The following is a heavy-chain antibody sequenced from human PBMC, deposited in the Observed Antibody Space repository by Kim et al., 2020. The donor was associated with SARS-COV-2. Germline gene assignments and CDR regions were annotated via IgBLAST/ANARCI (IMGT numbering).Heavy chain of an antibody. CDR2: ISGSGGST. J-gene: IGHJ5*02. Sequence: GGSLRLSCAASGFTFSSYAMSWVRQAPGKGLEWVSAISGSGGSTYYADSVQGRFTISRDNSKNTLYLQMNSLRAEDTAVYYCQQLIVVVPAAQQPNWFDPWGQGTLVTVSS. V-gene: IGHV3-23*01. CDR1: GFTFSSYA. D-gene: IGHD2-2*01. CDR3: QQLIVVVPAAQQPNWFDP.